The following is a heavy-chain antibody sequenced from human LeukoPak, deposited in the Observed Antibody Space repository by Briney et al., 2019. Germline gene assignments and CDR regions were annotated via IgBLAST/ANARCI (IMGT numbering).Heavy chain of an antibody. V-gene: IGHV7-4-1*02. D-gene: IGHD3-10*01. CDR3: ARPGVRYYYYGMDV. CDR1: GYTFTSYA. Sequence: ASVKVSCKASGYTFTSYAMNWVRQAPGQGLEWMGWINTNTGNPTYAQGFTGRFVFSLDTSVSTAYLRISSLKAEDTAVYYCARPGVRYYYYGMDVWGQGTTVTVSS. CDR2: INTNTGNP. J-gene: IGHJ6*02.